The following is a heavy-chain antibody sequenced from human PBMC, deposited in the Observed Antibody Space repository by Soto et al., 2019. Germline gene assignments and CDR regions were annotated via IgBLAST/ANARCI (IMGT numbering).Heavy chain of an antibody. V-gene: IGHV1-58*02. CDR2: VVVGSGNT. CDR3: AAHPSTDYYYYGMDV. J-gene: IGHJ6*02. D-gene: IGHD6-6*01. CDR1: GFTFTSSA. Sequence: QMQLVQSGPEVKKPGTSVKVSCKASGFTFTSSAMQWVRQARGQRLEWIGWVVVGSGNTNYSQKFQERVTITRDMSTRTAYMELSSLRSEDTAVYYCAAHPSTDYYYYGMDVWGQGTTVTVS.